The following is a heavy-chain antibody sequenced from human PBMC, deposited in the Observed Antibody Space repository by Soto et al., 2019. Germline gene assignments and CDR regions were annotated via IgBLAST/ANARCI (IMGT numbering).Heavy chain of an antibody. J-gene: IGHJ1*01. D-gene: IGHD2-15*01. CDR2: IYSGGST. CDR3: AIGLGYCSGGSCYWGGYFQH. V-gene: IGHV3-66*01. Sequence: GGSLRLSCAASGFNVSSNYMSWVRQAPGKGLEWVSVIYSGGSTYYADSVKGRFTISRDNSKNTLYLQMNSLRAEDTAVYYCAIGLGYCSGGSCYWGGYFQHWGQGTLVTV. CDR1: GFNVSSNY.